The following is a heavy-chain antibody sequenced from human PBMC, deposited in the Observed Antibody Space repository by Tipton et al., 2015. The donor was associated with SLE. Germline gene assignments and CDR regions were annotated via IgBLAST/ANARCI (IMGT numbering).Heavy chain of an antibody. CDR1: GFTFSNYS. CDR3: AGDRGMVSYDSSGYRCYFDY. Sequence: SLRLSCAASGFTFSNYSMNWVRQAPGKGLEWVSSISSGSSYIYYADSVKGRFTISRDNAKNSLYLQMNSLRAEDTAVYYCAGDRGMVSYDSSGYRCYFDYWGPGNPGHRLL. CDR2: ISSGSSYI. V-gene: IGHV3-21*01. J-gene: IGHJ4*02. D-gene: IGHD3-22*01.